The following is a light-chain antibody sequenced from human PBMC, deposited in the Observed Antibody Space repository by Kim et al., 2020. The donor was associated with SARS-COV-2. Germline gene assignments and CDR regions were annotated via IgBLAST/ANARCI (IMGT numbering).Light chain of an antibody. CDR1: KIGTKN. V-gene: IGLV3-21*04. CDR3: QVWDTSTDHVI. J-gene: IGLJ2*01. Sequence: APGKTAMVTCGGKKIGTKNVRWYQQKPGQAPLLVKFYTSDRPSGLPARISASNSGNTATLTISGVEAGDEADYYCQVWDTSTDHVIFGGGTQLTVL. CDR2: YTS.